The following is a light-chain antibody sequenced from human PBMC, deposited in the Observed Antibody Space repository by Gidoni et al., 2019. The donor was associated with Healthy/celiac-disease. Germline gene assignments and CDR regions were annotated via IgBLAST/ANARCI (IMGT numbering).Light chain of an antibody. Sequence: EIVLTQSPATLSLSPGERATLSCRASQSVSSYLAWYQQKPGKAPRLLIYDASNRATGIPARFSVIGSGTDFTLTISSLEPEDFAVYYCQQRSNWLGTFGQGTKVEIK. CDR3: QQRSNWLGT. J-gene: IGKJ1*01. CDR1: QSVSSY. V-gene: IGKV3-11*01. CDR2: DAS.